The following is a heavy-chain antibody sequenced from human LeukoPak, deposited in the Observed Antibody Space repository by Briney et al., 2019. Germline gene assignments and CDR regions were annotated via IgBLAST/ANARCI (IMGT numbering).Heavy chain of an antibody. V-gene: IGHV1-3*01. CDR3: AGIEYSTLDRGLGLN. Sequence: ASVKVSCKASGYTFTSYAFHWVRQAPGQRLEWMGWINAGNGNTKYSQNFQGRVTITRDTSASTASMEPTSLRSEDTAVYYCAGIEYSTLDRGLGLNWGQGTLVTVSS. CDR2: INAGNGNT. J-gene: IGHJ4*02. D-gene: IGHD2/OR15-2a*01. CDR1: GYTFTSYA.